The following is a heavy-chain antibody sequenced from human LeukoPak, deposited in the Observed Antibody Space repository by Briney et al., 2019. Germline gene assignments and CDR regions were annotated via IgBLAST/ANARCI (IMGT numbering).Heavy chain of an antibody. CDR2: NYNTGST. CDR1: GGSISSFH. J-gene: IGHJ6*02. D-gene: IGHD2-15*01. V-gene: IGHV4-59*08. Sequence: SETLSLTCTVSGGSISSFHWSWIRQPPGRGLEWIAFNYNTGSTNYNPSLNSRVTMSVDTSKNQVSLKLSSVTAADTAVYYCARHVHCSGGSCFRYGMDVWGQGTTVTVSS. CDR3: ARHVHCSGGSCFRYGMDV.